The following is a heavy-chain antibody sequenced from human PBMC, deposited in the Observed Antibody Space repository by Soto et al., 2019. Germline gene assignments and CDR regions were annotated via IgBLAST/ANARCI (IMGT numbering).Heavy chain of an antibody. V-gene: IGHV4-31*03. CDR3: ARGKTVAAAGPFDY. Sequence: QVQLQKSGPGLVKPSQTLSLTCTVSGGSISSGGYYWSWIRQHPEKGLEWIGYIYYSGSTYYNPSRKSRVTISVDTSKNQFSLKLSSVTAADTAVYYCARGKTVAAAGPFDYWGQGTLVTVSS. CDR2: IYYSGST. CDR1: GGSISSGGYY. J-gene: IGHJ4*02. D-gene: IGHD6-13*01.